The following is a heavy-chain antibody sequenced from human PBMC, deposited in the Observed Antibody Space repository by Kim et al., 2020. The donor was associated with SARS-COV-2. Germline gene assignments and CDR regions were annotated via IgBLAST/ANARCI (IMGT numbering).Heavy chain of an antibody. Sequence: SETLSLTCAVSGGSISSSNWWSWVRQPPGKGLEWIREIYHSGSNNYNQSPKSRVTISVDKSKNQFSLKLRSVTAEDTAAYYCARAPARSIAARWYDSWG. J-gene: IGHJ5*01. CDR2: IYHSGSN. CDR1: GGSISSSNW. V-gene: IGHV4-4*02. CDR3: ARAPARSIAARWYDS. D-gene: IGHD6-6*01.